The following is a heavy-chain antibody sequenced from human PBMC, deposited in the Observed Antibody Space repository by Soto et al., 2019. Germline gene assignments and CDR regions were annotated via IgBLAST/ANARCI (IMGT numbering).Heavy chain of an antibody. D-gene: IGHD6-13*01. CDR2: ISGDNGKT. CDR3: AREVAGRGGQYDH. CDR1: GYTFGRYG. Sequence: QVQLEQSGVEVKNPGASVKVSCKASGYTFGRYGIGWVRQPPGQGLEWMGGISGDNGKTHYAQKGQGRVTVTTDTSTSTSYMELRSLTSDDTAVYYCAREVAGRGGQYDHWGQGTLVIVSS. V-gene: IGHV1-18*01. J-gene: IGHJ4*02.